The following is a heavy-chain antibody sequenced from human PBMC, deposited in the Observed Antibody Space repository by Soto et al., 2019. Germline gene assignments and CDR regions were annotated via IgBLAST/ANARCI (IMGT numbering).Heavy chain of an antibody. D-gene: IGHD3-9*01. CDR1: GGSFSGYY. V-gene: IGHV4-34*01. J-gene: IGHJ2*01. Sequence: QVQLQQWGAGPLRPLETLSLTCGVSGGSFSGYYWAWIRQSPGKGLEWIGEINDRGSINYNPSLKSGVSISVDTSKNHYSLNLRSVTAADTAGYYCARESHDILTGPPWVWYFDLWGRGTLVTVSS. CDR3: ARESHDILTGPPWVWYFDL. CDR2: INDRGSI.